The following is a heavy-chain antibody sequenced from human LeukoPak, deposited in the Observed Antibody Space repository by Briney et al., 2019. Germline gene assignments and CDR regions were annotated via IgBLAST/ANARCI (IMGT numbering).Heavy chain of an antibody. Sequence: PSETLSLTCTVSGGSISSYYWSWIRQPAGKGLEWIGRIYTSGSTNYNPSLKSRVTISVDTSKNQFSLKLSSVTAADTAVYYCARTHYDGSGYFPKAWFDPWGQGTLVTVSS. J-gene: IGHJ5*02. CDR2: IYTSGST. V-gene: IGHV4-4*07. CDR3: ARTHYDGSGYFPKAWFDP. CDR1: GGSISSYY. D-gene: IGHD3-22*01.